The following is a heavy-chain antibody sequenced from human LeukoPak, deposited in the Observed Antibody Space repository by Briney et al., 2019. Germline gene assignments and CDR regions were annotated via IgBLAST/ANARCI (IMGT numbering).Heavy chain of an antibody. CDR2: IKSKTDGGTT. CDR3: AKAGYYDFWSGYPPYYYYYMDV. CDR1: GFTFSNAW. J-gene: IGHJ6*03. V-gene: IGHV3-15*01. D-gene: IGHD3-3*01. Sequence: GGSLRLSCVASGFTFSNAWMSWVRQAPGKGLEWVGRIKSKTDGGTTDYAAPVKGRFTISRDDSKNTLYLQMNSLRAEDTAVYYCAKAGYYDFWSGYPPYYYYYMDVWGKGTTVTVSS.